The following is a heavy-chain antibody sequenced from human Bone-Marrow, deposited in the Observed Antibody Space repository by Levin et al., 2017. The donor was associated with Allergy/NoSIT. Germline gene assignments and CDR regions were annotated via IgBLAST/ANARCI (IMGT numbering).Heavy chain of an antibody. CDR1: GASISSYY. J-gene: IGHJ4*02. CDR2: FSYSGST. Sequence: TASETLSLTCDVSGASISSYYWSWIRQPPGKGLEWIGYFSYSGSTNYNPSLKSRVTIVVDTSKNQFSLELTSVTAADTAVYYCARSIGAAAAGDYWGPGTLVTVSS. CDR3: ARSIGAAAAGDY. V-gene: IGHV4-59*01. D-gene: IGHD6-13*01.